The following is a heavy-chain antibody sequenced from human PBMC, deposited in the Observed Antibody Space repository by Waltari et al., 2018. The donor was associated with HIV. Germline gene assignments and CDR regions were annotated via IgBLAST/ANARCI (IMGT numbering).Heavy chain of an antibody. CDR1: GDSISSRTYY. CDR2: VYSGGTP. V-gene: IGHV4-39*02. J-gene: IGHJ4*02. Sequence: QLQLQESGPGLVKPSETLSLTCTVSGDSISSRTYYWGWIRQPPGKGLESIGSVYSGGTPYYSPSLKRRVVISVDTSKNHFSLRLSSVTAADTAVYFCASSGSSTLDNWGQGTLVCVSS. CDR3: ASSGSSTLDN. D-gene: IGHD6-19*01.